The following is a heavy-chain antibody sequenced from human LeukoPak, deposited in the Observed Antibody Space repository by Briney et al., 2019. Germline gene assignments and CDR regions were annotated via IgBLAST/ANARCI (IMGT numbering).Heavy chain of an antibody. J-gene: IGHJ4*02. CDR2: ISTTGSSI. V-gene: IGHV3-48*03. CDR1: GFTFSSYE. D-gene: IGHD1-26*01. CDR3: ASGLVSSIVGATTSY. Sequence: AGGSLRLSCAASGFTFSSYEMNWVRQAPGKGLEWVSYISTTGSSIYYADSVKGRFTISRDNVKNLLYLQMNSLRAEDTAVYYCASGLVSSIVGATTSYWGQGTLVTVPS.